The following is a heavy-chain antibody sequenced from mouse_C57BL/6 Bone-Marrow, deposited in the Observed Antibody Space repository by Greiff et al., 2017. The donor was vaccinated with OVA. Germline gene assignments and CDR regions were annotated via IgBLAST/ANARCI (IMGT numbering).Heavy chain of an antibody. CDR3: ARGGLYYNYATPCVY. V-gene: IGHV1-55*01. CDR1: GYTFTSYW. J-gene: IGHJ3*01. D-gene: IGHD2-4*01. Sequence: VQLQQPGAELVKPGASVKMSCKASGYTFTSYWITWVKQRPGQGLEWIGDIYPGSGSTNYNEKFKSKATLTVDTSSSTADMQLSSLTSEDSAVYYCARGGLYYNYATPCVYWGQGSLGTVSA. CDR2: IYPGSGST.